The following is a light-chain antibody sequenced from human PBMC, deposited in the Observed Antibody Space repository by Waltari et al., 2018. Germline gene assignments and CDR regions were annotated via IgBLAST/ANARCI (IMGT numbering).Light chain of an antibody. CDR2: WAS. J-gene: IGKJ1*01. V-gene: IGKV4-1*01. CDR1: QSLLHSSNNKNY. Sequence: DIVMTQSPDSLAVSLGERATVNYKSSQSLLHSSNNKNYLAWYQQRPGQPPKLLLYWASIRESGVPDRFSGSGSGTDFTLTISSLLPEDVAVYFCQHYYTAPRTFGQGTKVEIK. CDR3: QHYYTAPRT.